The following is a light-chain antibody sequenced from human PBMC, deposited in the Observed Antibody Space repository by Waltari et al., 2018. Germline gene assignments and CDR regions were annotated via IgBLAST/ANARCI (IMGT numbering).Light chain of an antibody. CDR3: CSNVGSSVF. Sequence: QSALPPPASVSGSPGQSIPISCTGFNSNVGSYNLVSWYQKHPGKAPKLLIYEGNRRPSGVSNRFSGSKSDNTASLTLSGLQAEDEADYYCCSNVGSSVFFGGGTKLTVL. CDR1: NSNVGSYNL. V-gene: IGLV2-23*03. J-gene: IGLJ2*01. CDR2: EGN.